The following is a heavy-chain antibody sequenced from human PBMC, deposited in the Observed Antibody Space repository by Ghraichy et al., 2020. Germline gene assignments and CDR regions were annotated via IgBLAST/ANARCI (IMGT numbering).Heavy chain of an antibody. V-gene: IGHV4-30-2*01. Sequence: SETLSLTCAVSGGSISSGGYSWSWIRQPPGKGLEWIGYIYHSGSTYYNPSLKSRVTISVDRSKNQFSLKLSSVTAADTAVYYCARSGGGLELRFLEWLTPPRGAFDIWGQGTMVTVSS. J-gene: IGHJ3*02. D-gene: IGHD3-3*01. CDR2: IYHSGST. CDR3: ARSGGGLELRFLEWLTPPRGAFDI. CDR1: GGSISSGGYS.